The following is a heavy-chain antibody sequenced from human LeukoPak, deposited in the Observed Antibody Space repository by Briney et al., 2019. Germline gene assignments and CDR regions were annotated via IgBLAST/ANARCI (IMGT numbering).Heavy chain of an antibody. CDR2: INPNSGDT. CDR3: ALSYHTRNAFDF. Sequence: ASVKVSCKASGYSFSRYAIHWVRQAPGQRLEWMGWINPNSGDTYYAQRFQGRVTVTRDTSISTASLDLSRLTSDDTAMYYCALSYHTRNAFDFWGQGTMVTVSS. V-gene: IGHV1-2*02. J-gene: IGHJ3*01. CDR1: GYSFSRYA. D-gene: IGHD1-14*01.